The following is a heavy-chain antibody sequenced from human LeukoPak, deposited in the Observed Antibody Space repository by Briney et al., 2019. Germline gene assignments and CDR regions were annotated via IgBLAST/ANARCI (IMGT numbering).Heavy chain of an antibody. D-gene: IGHD2-8*01. V-gene: IGHV4-34*01. CDR2: INHSGST. Sequence: KPSETLSLTCAVYGGSFSGYYWSWIRQPPGKGLEWIGEINHSGSTNYNPSLKSRVTISVDTSKNQFSLKLSSVTAADTAVYYCARLGYCTNGVCYTVRLDVWGQGTTVTVSS. CDR3: ARLGYCTNGVCYTVRLDV. CDR1: GGSFSGYY. J-gene: IGHJ6*02.